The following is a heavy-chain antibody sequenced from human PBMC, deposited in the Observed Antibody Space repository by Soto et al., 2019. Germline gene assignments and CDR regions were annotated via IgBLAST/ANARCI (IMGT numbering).Heavy chain of an antibody. CDR3: ARLDGSSSPGFDY. J-gene: IGHJ4*02. Sequence: PSETLSLTCTVSGGSISSGGYYWSWIRQHPGKGLEWIGYIYYSGSTYYNPSLKSRVTISVDTSKNQFSLKLSSVTAADTAVYYCARLDGSSSPGFDYWGQGTLVTVSS. CDR1: GGSISSGGYY. D-gene: IGHD6-6*01. CDR2: IYYSGST. V-gene: IGHV4-31*03.